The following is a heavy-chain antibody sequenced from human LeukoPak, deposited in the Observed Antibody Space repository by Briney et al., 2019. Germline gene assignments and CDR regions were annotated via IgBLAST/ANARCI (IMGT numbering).Heavy chain of an antibody. CDR3: ARDPLRTNWELHYYYYGMDV. CDR1: GFTFSSYA. V-gene: IGHV3-30*04. J-gene: IGHJ6*02. D-gene: IGHD1-26*01. Sequence: GGSLRLSCAASGFTFSSYAMHWVRQAPGKGLEWVAVISYDGSNKYYADSVKGRFTISRDNSKSTLYLQMNSLRAEDTAVYYCARDPLRTNWELHYYYYGMDVWGQGTTVTVSS. CDR2: ISYDGSNK.